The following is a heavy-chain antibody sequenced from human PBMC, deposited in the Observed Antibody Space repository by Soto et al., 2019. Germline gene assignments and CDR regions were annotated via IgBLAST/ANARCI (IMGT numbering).Heavy chain of an antibody. D-gene: IGHD5-12*01. J-gene: IGHJ5*02. Sequence: EVQLLESGGDLVQPGGSLRLACAASGFSFSSYAMVWVRQAPGKGLEWVSVISARGGSSYFADSVKGRFTISRDNSKNVLSLEMNSLRAEDTGTNFCAKGSIEYSASVDPWGQGTLVLVSS. V-gene: IGHV3-23*01. CDR2: ISARGGSS. CDR3: AKGSIEYSASVDP. CDR1: GFSFSSYA.